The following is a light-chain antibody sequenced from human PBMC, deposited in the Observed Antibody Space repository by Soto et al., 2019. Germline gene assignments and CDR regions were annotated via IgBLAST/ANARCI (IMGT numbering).Light chain of an antibody. CDR2: EGS. Sequence: QSALTQPASVSGSPGQSITISCTGTSSDVGSYNLVSWYQQHPGKAPKLMIYEGSKRPSGVSNRFSGSKSGNTASLTISALQAEDEADYYCCSYASCSTVVFGGGTKLTVL. V-gene: IGLV2-23*01. CDR1: SSDVGSYNL. CDR3: CSYASCSTVV. J-gene: IGLJ2*01.